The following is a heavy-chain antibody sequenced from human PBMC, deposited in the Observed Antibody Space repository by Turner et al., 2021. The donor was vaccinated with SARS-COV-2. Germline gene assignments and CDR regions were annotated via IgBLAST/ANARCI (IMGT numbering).Heavy chain of an antibody. CDR2: FDPEDGET. V-gene: IGHV1-24*01. Sequence: QVQLVQSGAEMKKPGASVKVSCKVSGYTLTELSMHWVRQAPGKGLEWMGGFDPEDGETIYAQKFQGRVTMTEDTSTDTAYMELSSLRSEDTAVYYCLGRDIVVVLVAISEVDYWGQGTLVTVSS. CDR3: LGRDIVVVLVAISEVDY. D-gene: IGHD2-2*01. CDR1: GYTLTELS. J-gene: IGHJ4*02.